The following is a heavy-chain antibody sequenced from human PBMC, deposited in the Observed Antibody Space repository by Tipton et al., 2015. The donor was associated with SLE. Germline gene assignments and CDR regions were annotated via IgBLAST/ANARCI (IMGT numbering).Heavy chain of an antibody. CDR3: ARGQYKRDY. Sequence: TLSLTCTVSGDPITSSSYYWGWIRQPPGKGLEWIGSIYYSANTYYNPSLKSRVTLSVDTSKNQFSLNLRSVTAADTAVYYCARGQYKRDYWGQGTLVTVSS. V-gene: IGHV4-39*07. CDR2: IYYSANT. CDR1: GDPITSSSYY. J-gene: IGHJ4*02. D-gene: IGHD1-1*01.